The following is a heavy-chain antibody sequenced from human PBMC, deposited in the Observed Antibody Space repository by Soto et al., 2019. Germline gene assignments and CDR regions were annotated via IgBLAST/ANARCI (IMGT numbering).Heavy chain of an antibody. J-gene: IGHJ5*02. CDR1: GYTFTIYC. D-gene: IGHD6-13*01. CDR3: ARGASSSWYSPDFDP. V-gene: IGHV1-18*01. CDR2: ISAYNGNT. Sequence: GASVKVSCKASGYTFTIYCISWVRQAPGQGLEWMGWISAYNGNTNYAQKLQGRVTMTTDTSTSTAYMELRSLRSDDTAVYYCARGASSSWYSPDFDPWGQGTLVTVSS.